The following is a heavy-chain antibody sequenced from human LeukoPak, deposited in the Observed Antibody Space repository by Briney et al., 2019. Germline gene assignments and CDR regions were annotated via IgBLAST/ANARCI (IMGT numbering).Heavy chain of an antibody. CDR1: GGSISTYY. Sequence: SETLSLTCTVSGGSISTYYWSWIRQPPGKGLEWIGYIYYSGNTNYNPSLKNRVTISLDASKNRFSLKLNFVTAADTAVYYCSRGPWSTGDAFGVWGQGTMVSVSS. V-gene: IGHV4-59*01. J-gene: IGHJ3*01. D-gene: IGHD1-14*01. CDR2: IYYSGNT. CDR3: SRGPWSTGDAFGV.